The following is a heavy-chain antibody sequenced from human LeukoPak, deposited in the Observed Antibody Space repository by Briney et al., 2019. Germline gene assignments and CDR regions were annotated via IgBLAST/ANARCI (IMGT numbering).Heavy chain of an antibody. V-gene: IGHV3-23*01. CDR3: AKLDSGSYAYFQH. D-gene: IGHD1-26*01. CDR1: GFTVSSAA. CDR2: LSGSGEST. Sequence: GSLRLSGAASGFTVSSAAMTWVSQTPEKGLEWVSTLSGSGESTYYADSVKGRFTIYSDNSKNTLFLEMNRLRAEDTAIYYCAKLDSGSYAYFQHWGQGTLVTVSS. J-gene: IGHJ1*01.